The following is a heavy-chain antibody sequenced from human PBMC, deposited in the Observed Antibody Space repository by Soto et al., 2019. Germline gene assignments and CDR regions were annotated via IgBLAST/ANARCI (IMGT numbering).Heavy chain of an antibody. CDR1: GYTFTSYD. V-gene: IGHV1-8*01. Sequence: ASVKVSCKASGYTFTSYDINWVRQATGQGLEWMGWMNPNSGNTGYAQKFQGRVTMTRNTSISTAYMELSSLRSEDTAVYYCARVKVTMVRAQRAFDIWGQGXMVTVSS. J-gene: IGHJ3*02. CDR2: MNPNSGNT. D-gene: IGHD3-10*01. CDR3: ARVKVTMVRAQRAFDI.